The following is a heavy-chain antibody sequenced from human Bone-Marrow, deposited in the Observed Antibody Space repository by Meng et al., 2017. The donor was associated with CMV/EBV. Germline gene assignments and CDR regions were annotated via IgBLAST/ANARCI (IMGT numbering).Heavy chain of an antibody. J-gene: IGHJ6*02. CDR2: IYYSGST. V-gene: IGHV4-39*07. D-gene: IGHD3-3*01. Sequence: SETLSLTCTVSGGSISSSSYYWGWIRQPPGKGLEWIGSIYYSGSTYYNPSLKSRVTISVDTSKNQFSLKLSSVTAADTAVYYCARDGYPLRSYYYYYGMDVWGQGTTVTVSS. CDR3: ARDGYPLRSYYYYYGMDV. CDR1: GGSISSSSYY.